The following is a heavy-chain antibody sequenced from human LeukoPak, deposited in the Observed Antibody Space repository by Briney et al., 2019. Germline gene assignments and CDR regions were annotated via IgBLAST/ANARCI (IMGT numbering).Heavy chain of an antibody. V-gene: IGHV1-2*02. J-gene: IGHJ4*02. CDR2: IHAGRGDT. CDR3: ARDESWGPDY. Sequence: AAVKVSCKASGFTFTAHYMHWVRQAPGQGLEWMGWIHAGRGDTNYAQKFKGRFTMTRDTTINTLFMELSSLRSDDTAVYYCARDESWGPDYWGQGTLVTVS. CDR1: GFTFTAHY. D-gene: IGHD7-27*01.